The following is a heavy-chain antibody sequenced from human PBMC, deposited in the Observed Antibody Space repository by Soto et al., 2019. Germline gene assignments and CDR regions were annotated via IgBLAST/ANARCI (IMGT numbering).Heavy chain of an antibody. Sequence: QVHLVQSGAEVKKAGSSVKVSCKAPGGTFKNNGISWVRQAPGQGLEWMGGNIPVFGTTKYAQKFQGRLTITADDSTSTAYMELSSLRYEDTAVYYCARENGVAVGTILYYFDYWGQGTLVTVSS. CDR1: GGTFKNNG. V-gene: IGHV1-69*01. CDR2: NIPVFGTT. D-gene: IGHD1-1*01. J-gene: IGHJ4*02. CDR3: ARENGVAVGTILYYFDY.